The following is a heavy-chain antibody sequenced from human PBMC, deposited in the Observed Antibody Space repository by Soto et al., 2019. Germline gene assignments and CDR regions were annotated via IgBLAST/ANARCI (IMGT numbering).Heavy chain of an antibody. CDR2: ISAYNGNT. CDR3: ARASGSSYWFDP. J-gene: IGHJ5*02. Sequence: QVQLVQSGAEVKKPGASVKVSCKASGYTFTSYGISWVRQAPGQGLEWMGWISAYNGNTNYAQKLQGRVTMTTGTSTSTAYMELRSQSSDDTAVYYCARASGSSYWFDPWGQGTLVTVSS. CDR1: GYTFTSYG. V-gene: IGHV1-18*01. D-gene: IGHD1-26*01.